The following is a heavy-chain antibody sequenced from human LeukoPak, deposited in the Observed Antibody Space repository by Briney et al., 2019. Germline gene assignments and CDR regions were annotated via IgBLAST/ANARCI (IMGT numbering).Heavy chain of an antibody. D-gene: IGHD4-17*01. CDR2: IYYTGNT. CDR1: GGSISSTTSY. CDR3: ARMAPYGDYLHDY. V-gene: IGHV4-39*07. J-gene: IGHJ4*02. Sequence: PSETLSLTCSVSGGSISSTTSYWGWIRQPPGKGLEWIGSIYYTGNTYYNPSLKSRVTISLDTSKNQFSLKLTSVTAADTAVYYCARMAPYGDYLHDYWGQGTLVTVSS.